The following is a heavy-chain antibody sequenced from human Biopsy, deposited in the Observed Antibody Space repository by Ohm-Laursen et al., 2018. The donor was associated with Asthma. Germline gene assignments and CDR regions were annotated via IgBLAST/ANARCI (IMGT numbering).Heavy chain of an antibody. CDR1: GGSISSSSYY. J-gene: IGHJ4*02. Sequence: VTLSLTCAVSGGSISSSSYYWGWIRRPPGKGLEFIGTIYYRGSTYYNPSLKSRFPLSVDASKNQFSLKLTSVTAADTAVYYCVSPPGYWGQGTRVTVSS. V-gene: IGHV4-39*01. CDR2: IYYRGST. CDR3: VSPPGY.